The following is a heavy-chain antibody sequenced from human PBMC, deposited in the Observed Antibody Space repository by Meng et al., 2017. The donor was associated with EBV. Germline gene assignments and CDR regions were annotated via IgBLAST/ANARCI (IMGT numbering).Heavy chain of an antibody. J-gene: IGHJ4*02. D-gene: IGHD3-10*01. CDR2: LIPMVGAP. CDR3: ASESGRGFTPDY. Sequence: VQLLQSGAGGKKPGSSVKVICRISGGTFRSDAVSWVRQAPGQGLEWMGGLIPMVGAPHYAQKFQGRVTIIADESTSTHSMELNSLRSEDTAMYYCASESGRGFTPDYWGQGTLVTVSS. CDR1: GGTFRSDA. V-gene: IGHV1-69*01.